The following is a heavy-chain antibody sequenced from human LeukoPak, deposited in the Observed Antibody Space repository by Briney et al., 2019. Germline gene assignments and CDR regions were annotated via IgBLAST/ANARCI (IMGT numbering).Heavy chain of an antibody. D-gene: IGHD6-19*01. CDR1: GFTFSNYV. V-gene: IGHV3-23*01. J-gene: IGHJ3*02. Sequence: GGSLRLSCAASGFTFSNYVMSWVRQAPGMGLEWVSGISGSGGSTNYADSVKGRFTISRDNSKNMLFLQINSLRGEDTAVYYCIAGGWSTDAFEMWGQGTTVTVSS. CDR3: IAGGWSTDAFEM. CDR2: ISGSGGST.